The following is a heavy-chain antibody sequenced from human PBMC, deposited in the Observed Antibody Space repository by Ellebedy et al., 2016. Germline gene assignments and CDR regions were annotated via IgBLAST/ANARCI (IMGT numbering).Heavy chain of an antibody. J-gene: IGHJ3*02. Sequence: GESLKISCAASGFTFSSSGTSWVRQAPGKGLEWVSGISTSGYTTHYADSVKGRFTISRDYSKNTLYLQMNSLRAEDTAVYYCAKDRGHDVWRASDAFGIWGQGTKVTVSS. CDR2: ISTSGYTT. D-gene: IGHD3-3*01. V-gene: IGHV3-23*01. CDR1: GFTFSSSG. CDR3: AKDRGHDVWRASDAFGI.